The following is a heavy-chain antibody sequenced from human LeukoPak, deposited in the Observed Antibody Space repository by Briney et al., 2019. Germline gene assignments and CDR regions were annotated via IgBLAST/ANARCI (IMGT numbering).Heavy chain of an antibody. V-gene: IGHV3-21*01. J-gene: IGHJ5*02. CDR3: ARGSGTWFDP. CDR1: GFTFSSYS. D-gene: IGHD1-1*01. CDR2: ISSSSSYI. Sequence: GGSLRLSCAASGFTFSSYSMYWVRQAPGKGLEWVSSISSSSSYIYYADSVKGRFTISRDNAKNSLYLQMNSLRAEDTAVYYCARGSGTWFDPWGQGTLVTVSS.